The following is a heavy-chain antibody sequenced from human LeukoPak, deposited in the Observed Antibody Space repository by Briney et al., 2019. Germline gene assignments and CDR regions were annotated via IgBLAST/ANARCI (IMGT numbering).Heavy chain of an antibody. CDR3: ARESRYCIGDSCYPNAFDV. CDR2: IIPIFATT. D-gene: IGHD2-15*01. Sequence: ASVKVSCKASGGTFSSSAINWVRQAPGQGLEWLGRIIPIFATTNYAQKFQARVTITTDESTNTAYMELSSLRSEDTAMYYCARESRYCIGDSCYPNAFDVWGQGTMVTISS. V-gene: IGHV1-69*05. J-gene: IGHJ3*01. CDR1: GGTFSSSA.